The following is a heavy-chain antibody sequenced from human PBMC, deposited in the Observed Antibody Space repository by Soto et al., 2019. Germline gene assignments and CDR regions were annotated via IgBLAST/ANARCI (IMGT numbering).Heavy chain of an antibody. Sequence: ESGGGLVQPGGSLRLSCTASGFTLSSHSMNWVRQAPGKGLEWVSFIRNSSTTIYYADSVKGRFTISRDNAKNSLYLQMSSLRAEDTAVYYCARGPSLPAAIYSYYMDLWGEGTTVTVSS. J-gene: IGHJ6*03. V-gene: IGHV3-48*01. D-gene: IGHD2-2*01. CDR3: ARGPSLPAAIYSYYMDL. CDR1: GFTLSSHS. CDR2: IRNSSTTI.